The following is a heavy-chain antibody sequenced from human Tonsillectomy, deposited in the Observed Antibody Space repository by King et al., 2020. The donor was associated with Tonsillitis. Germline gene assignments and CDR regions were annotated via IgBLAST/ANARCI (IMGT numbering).Heavy chain of an antibody. Sequence: VQLVESGGGVVQPGRSLRLSCAASGFTFSSYGMHWVRQAPGKGLEWVAVIWYYGSNKYYADSVKGRFTISRDNSKNTLYLQMNSLRAEDTAVYYCARGYYDGSGYYLGDYWGQGTLVTVSS. CDR1: GFTFSSYG. D-gene: IGHD3-22*01. J-gene: IGHJ4*02. V-gene: IGHV3-33*08. CDR2: IWYYGSNK. CDR3: ARGYYDGSGYYLGDY.